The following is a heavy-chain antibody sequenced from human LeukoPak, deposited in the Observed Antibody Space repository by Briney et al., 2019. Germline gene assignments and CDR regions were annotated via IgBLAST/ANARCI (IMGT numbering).Heavy chain of an antibody. CDR2: TYYRGST. J-gene: IGHJ1*01. CDR3: ARRRYYDSTGYLG. D-gene: IGHD3-22*01. Sequence: PSETLSLTCTISGGSISSSSYYWGWIRQPPGKGLEWIGDTYYRGSTYYSPSLKSRVSISIDTPNNQFSLTLNSVTAADTALYFCARRRYYDSTGYLGWGQGTLVTVSS. V-gene: IGHV4-39*01. CDR1: GGSISSSSYY.